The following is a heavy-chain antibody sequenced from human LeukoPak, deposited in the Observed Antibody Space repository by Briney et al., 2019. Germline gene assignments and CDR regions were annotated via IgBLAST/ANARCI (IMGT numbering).Heavy chain of an antibody. CDR2: MSWNGGSI. V-gene: IGHV3-9*03. Sequence: GGSLRLSCAASGFTFSSDAIHCGREAPGKGLEGCSGMSWNGGSIAYADSVKGRFTISRDNAKNSLYLQMNSLRAEDMALHYCATGLSRIHLRLLFDYWGQGTLVTVSS. CDR3: ATGLSRIHLRLLFDY. CDR1: GFTFSSDA. J-gene: IGHJ4*02. D-gene: IGHD5-18*01.